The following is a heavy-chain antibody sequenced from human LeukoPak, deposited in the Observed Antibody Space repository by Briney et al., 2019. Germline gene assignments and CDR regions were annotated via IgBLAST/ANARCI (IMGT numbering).Heavy chain of an antibody. CDR3: AREDTLYDFGNSDY. Sequence: GASVKVSCKASGYTFTSYDINWVRQATGQGLEWMGWMNPNSGNTGYAQKFQGRVTITRNTSISTAYMELSSLRSEDTAVYYCAREDTLYDFGNSDYWGQGTLVTVSS. CDR1: GYTFTSYD. CDR2: MNPNSGNT. J-gene: IGHJ4*02. V-gene: IGHV1-8*03. D-gene: IGHD3-3*01.